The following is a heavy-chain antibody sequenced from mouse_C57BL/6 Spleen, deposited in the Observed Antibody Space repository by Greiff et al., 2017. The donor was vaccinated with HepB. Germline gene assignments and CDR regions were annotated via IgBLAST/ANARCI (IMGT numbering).Heavy chain of an antibody. CDR3: TLTTVVGEVY. CDR1: GFNIKDDY. CDR2: IDPENGDT. J-gene: IGHJ2*01. V-gene: IGHV14-4*01. Sequence: VQLKESGAELVRPGASVKLSCTASGFNIKDDYMHWVKQRPEQGLEWIGWIDPENGDTEYASKFQGKATITADTSSNTAYLQLSSLTSEDTAVYYCTLTTVVGEVYWGQGTTLTVSS. D-gene: IGHD1-1*01.